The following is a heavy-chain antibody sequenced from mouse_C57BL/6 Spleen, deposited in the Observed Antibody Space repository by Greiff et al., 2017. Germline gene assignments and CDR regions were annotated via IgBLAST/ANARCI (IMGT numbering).Heavy chain of an antibody. J-gene: IGHJ1*03. CDR1: GYTFTDYN. Sequence: EVKLQESGPELVKPGASVKIPCKASGYTFTDYNMDWVKQSHGKSLEWIGDINPNNGGTIYNQKFKGKATLTVDKSSSTAYMELRSLTSEDTAVYYCARGYYGFWYFDVWGTGTTVTVSS. CDR3: ARGYYGFWYFDV. D-gene: IGHD1-2*01. V-gene: IGHV1-18*01. CDR2: INPNNGGT.